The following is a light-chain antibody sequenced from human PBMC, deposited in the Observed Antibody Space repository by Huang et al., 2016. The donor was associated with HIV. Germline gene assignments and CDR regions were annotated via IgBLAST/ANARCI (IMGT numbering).Light chain of an antibody. J-gene: IGKJ3*01. CDR1: QSISTY. V-gene: IGKV3-15*01. CDR3: QQYNNWPPEVT. CDR2: GAS. Sequence: EIVLTQSPATLSVSPGERATRSCRASQSISTYLAWYQHKPAQAPRLLIYGASSRASGIPARFSGSGSGTEFTLTISSLQSEDFAVYYCQQYNNWPPEVTFGPGTKVDIK.